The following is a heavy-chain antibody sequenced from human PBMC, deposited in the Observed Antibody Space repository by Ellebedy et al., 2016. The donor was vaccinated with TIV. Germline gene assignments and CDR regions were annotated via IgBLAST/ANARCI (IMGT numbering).Heavy chain of an antibody. CDR2: ISVDGRAV. CDR1: GFTFSDSV. V-gene: IGHV3-30*03. D-gene: IGHD6-19*01. Sequence: GESLKISCVGFGFTFSDSVMHWVSQDPGKGLDWVAGISVDGRAVHYPDSVKGRFTISRDNAQNTVYLQMNSLRLEDTAVYYCVRGWYSSGHCDVFAMWGQGTIVTVSS. J-gene: IGHJ3*02. CDR3: VRGWYSSGHCDVFAM.